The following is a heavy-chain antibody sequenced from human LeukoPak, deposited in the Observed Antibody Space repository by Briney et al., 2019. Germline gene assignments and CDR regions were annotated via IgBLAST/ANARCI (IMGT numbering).Heavy chain of an antibody. Sequence: GGSLRLSCAASGFTFSSYGMSWVRQAPGKGLEWVSAISGSGGSTYYADSVKGRFTISRDNSKNTLYLQMNSLRAEDTALYYCARGVSYGYLYHLDYWGQGTLVTVSS. V-gene: IGHV3-23*01. CDR2: ISGSGGST. CDR1: GFTFSSYG. J-gene: IGHJ4*02. D-gene: IGHD5-18*01. CDR3: ARGVSYGYLYHLDY.